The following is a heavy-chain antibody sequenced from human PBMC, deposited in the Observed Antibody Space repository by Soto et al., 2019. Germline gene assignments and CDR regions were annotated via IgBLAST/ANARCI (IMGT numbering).Heavy chain of an antibody. CDR1: GGSISSYY. CDR3: ARVPYSSGWYPFDY. V-gene: IGHV4-59*01. J-gene: IGHJ4*02. Sequence: SETLSLTCTVSGGSISSYYWSWIRQPPGKGLEWIGYIYYSGSTNYNPSLKSRVTISVDTSKNQFSLKLSSVTAADTAVYYCARVPYSSGWYPFDYWGQGTLVTVSS. CDR2: IYYSGST. D-gene: IGHD6-19*01.